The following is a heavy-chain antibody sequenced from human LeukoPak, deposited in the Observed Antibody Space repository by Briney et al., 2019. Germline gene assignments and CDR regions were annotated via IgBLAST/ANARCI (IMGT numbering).Heavy chain of an antibody. V-gene: IGHV3-23*01. D-gene: IGHD6-13*01. J-gene: IGHJ4*02. Sequence: GGSLRLSCAASGFTFSSYAMSWVRQAPGKGLEWVSAISGGGGSTYCADSVKGRFTISRDNSKNTLYLQMNSLRAEDTAVYYCARSEQQLSYFDYWGQGTLVTVSS. CDR1: GFTFSSYA. CDR2: ISGGGGST. CDR3: ARSEQQLSYFDY.